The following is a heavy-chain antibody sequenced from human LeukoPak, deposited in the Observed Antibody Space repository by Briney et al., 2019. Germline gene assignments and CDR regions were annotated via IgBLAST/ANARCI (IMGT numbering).Heavy chain of an antibody. J-gene: IGHJ6*02. CDR1: GFTFSTYG. D-gene: IGHD3-10*01. Sequence: PGRSLTLSCAASGFTFSTYGMHWVRQAPAKGLELVSVICNDGSNEYYADSVKGRFTISRDNSKNTLYLQMSSLRAEDTALYFCAGVYCSGRGVEISYYHYGMDVWGQGTTVTVSS. CDR3: AGVYCSGRGVEISYYHYGMDV. V-gene: IGHV3-33*08. CDR2: ICNDGSNE.